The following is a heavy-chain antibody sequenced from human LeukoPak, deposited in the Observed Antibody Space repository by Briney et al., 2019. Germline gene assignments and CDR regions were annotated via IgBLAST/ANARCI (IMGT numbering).Heavy chain of an antibody. Sequence: ASVKVSCKASGGTFSSYAISWVRQAPGQGLEWMGRIIPILGIANYAQKFQGRVTITADKSTSTAYMGLSSLRSEDTAVYYCASGYYFDGISVFLFWGQGTLVTVSS. D-gene: IGHD3-3*01. CDR1: GGTFSSYA. CDR3: ASGYYFDGISVFLF. J-gene: IGHJ4*02. V-gene: IGHV1-69*04. CDR2: IIPILGIA.